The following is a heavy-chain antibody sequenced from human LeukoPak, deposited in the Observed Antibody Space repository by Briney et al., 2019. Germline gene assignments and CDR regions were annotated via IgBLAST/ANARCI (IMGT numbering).Heavy chain of an antibody. CDR2: IYYSGST. Sequence: SETLSLTCTVSGGSISSSSYYWGWIRQPPGKGLEWIGSIYYSGSTYYNPSLKSRVTISVDTSKNQFSLKLSSVTAADTAVYYCARDFGDSEEPGDYWGQGTLVTVPS. J-gene: IGHJ4*02. V-gene: IGHV4-39*07. CDR1: GGSISSSSYY. CDR3: ARDFGDSEEPGDY. D-gene: IGHD3-16*01.